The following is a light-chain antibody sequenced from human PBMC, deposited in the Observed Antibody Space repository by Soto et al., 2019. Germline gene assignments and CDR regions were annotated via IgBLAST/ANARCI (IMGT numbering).Light chain of an antibody. V-gene: IGKV3-15*01. CDR1: QSVSSN. Sequence: EIVMTQSPATLSVSPGERATLSCRASQSVSSNLAWYQQKPGQAPRLLIYGASTRATGIPARFRSSGSGTEFTLTISSLQSEYFAVYYCQQYNNWLTFGGGTKVEIK. J-gene: IGKJ4*01. CDR3: QQYNNWLT. CDR2: GAS.